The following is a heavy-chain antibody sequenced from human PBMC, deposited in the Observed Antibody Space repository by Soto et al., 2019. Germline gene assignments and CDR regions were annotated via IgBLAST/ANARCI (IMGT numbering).Heavy chain of an antibody. Sequence: QVQLVQSGAEVREPGASVKVSCKASGYSFTSLDINWVRQTAGQGLEWMGWMQPRPWRTGYAQKFQGRVTMTRDTSINTAYMELTTLTSDDTAFYYCARGVSAGVDYWGQGTLVTVSS. D-gene: IGHD1-26*01. CDR1: GYSFTSLD. CDR3: ARGVSAGVDY. CDR2: MQPRPWRT. V-gene: IGHV1-8*01. J-gene: IGHJ4*02.